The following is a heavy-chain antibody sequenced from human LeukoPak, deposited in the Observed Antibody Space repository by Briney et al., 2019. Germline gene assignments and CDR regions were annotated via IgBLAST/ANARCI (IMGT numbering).Heavy chain of an antibody. CDR2: INHSGST. CDR1: GRSFSGYY. V-gene: IGHV4-34*01. CDR3: AREFSTSCSPADY. Sequence: SETLSLTCAVSGRSFSGYYWSWIRQPPGKGLEWIGEINHSGSTNYNPSLKSRVTISVDTSKNQSSLKLSSVTAADTAVYYCAREFSTSCSPADYWGQGTLVTVSS. J-gene: IGHJ4*02. D-gene: IGHD2-2*01.